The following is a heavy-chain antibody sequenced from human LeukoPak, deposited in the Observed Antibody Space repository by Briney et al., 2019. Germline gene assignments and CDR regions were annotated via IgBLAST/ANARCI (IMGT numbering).Heavy chain of an antibody. CDR1: GGSFSGYY. V-gene: IGHV4-34*01. CDR3: ARDRDRSPTYAFDI. J-gene: IGHJ3*02. CDR2: INHSGST. Sequence: SETLSLTCAVYGGSFSGYYWSWIRQPPGKGLEWIGEINHSGSTNYNPSLKSRVTISVDTSKNQFSLKLSSVTAADTAVYYCARDRDRSPTYAFDIWGQGTMVTVSS. D-gene: IGHD3-22*01.